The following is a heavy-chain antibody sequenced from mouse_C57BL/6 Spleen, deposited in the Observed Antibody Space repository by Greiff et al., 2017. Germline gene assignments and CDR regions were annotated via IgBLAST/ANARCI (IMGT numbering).Heavy chain of an antibody. V-gene: IGHV1-54*01. CDR1: GYAFTNYL. J-gene: IGHJ2*01. CDR2: INPGSGGT. CDR3: ARSKDSSGLFDY. D-gene: IGHD3-2*02. Sequence: VQLQQSGAELVRPGTSVKVSCKASGYAFTNYLIEWVKQRPGQGLEWIGVINPGSGGTNYNEKFKGKATLTADKSSSTAYMQLSSLTSEDSAVYFFARSKDSSGLFDYWGQGTTLTVSS.